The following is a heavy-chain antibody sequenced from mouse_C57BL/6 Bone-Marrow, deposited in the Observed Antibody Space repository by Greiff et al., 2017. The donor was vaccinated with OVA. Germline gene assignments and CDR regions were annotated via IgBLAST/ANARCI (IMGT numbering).Heavy chain of an antibody. CDR1: GYTFTSYW. CDR3: ARSRGNYGAFDY. V-gene: IGHV1-69*01. D-gene: IGHD2-1*01. J-gene: IGHJ2*01. Sequence: VQLQQPGAELVMPGASVKLSCKASGYTFTSYWMHWVKQRPGQGLEWIGEIDPSDSYTNYNQKFKGKSTLTVDKSSSTAYMQLSSLTSEDSAVYYCARSRGNYGAFDYWGKGTTLTVSS. CDR2: IDPSDSYT.